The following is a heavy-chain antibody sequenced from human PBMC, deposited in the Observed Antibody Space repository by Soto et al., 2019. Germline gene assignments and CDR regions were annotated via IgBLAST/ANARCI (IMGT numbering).Heavy chain of an antibody. CDR3: ARHDSSDAFDI. V-gene: IGHV3-7*01. J-gene: IGHJ3*02. CDR2: IKQDGSEK. Sequence: PVGSLRLSCAASGFTFSSYWMSWVRQAPGKGLEWVANIKQDGSEKYYVDSVKGRFTISRDNAKNSLYLQMNSLRAEDTAVYYCARHDSSDAFDIWGQGTMVTVSS. CDR1: GFTFSSYW. D-gene: IGHD3-22*01.